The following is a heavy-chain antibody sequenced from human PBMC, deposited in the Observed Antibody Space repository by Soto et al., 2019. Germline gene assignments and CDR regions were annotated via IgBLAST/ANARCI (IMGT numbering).Heavy chain of an antibody. CDR2: INPSSGGP. J-gene: IGHJ6*02. D-gene: IGHD5-12*01. V-gene: IGHV1-2*02. CDR3: ARGRGYSGDDHYYYFDMDV. CDR1: GYMFTAYY. Sequence: QVQLVQSGAEVKEPGASVKVSCKTSGYMFTAYYLHWVRQAPGQGLEWMGYINPSSGGPISAQKFQARVTLSRDTSTRTAYMELSSLRSEDTAVYYCARGRGYSGDDHYYYFDMDVWGQVTTVTVSS.